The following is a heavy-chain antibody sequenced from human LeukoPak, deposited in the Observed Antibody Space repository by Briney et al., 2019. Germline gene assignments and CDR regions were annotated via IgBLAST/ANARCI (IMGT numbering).Heavy chain of an antibody. D-gene: IGHD3-10*01. Sequence: ASVKVSCKASGYTFTDYYIHWVRQAPGQGLEWMGCITPNSDDTDYAQKFQGRITMSRDTSINTAHMELTRLRSDDTAVYYCATGDYSGTKPDPIDMWGQGTMVTVSS. CDR3: ATGDYSGTKPDPIDM. V-gene: IGHV1-2*02. J-gene: IGHJ3*02. CDR1: GYTFTDYY. CDR2: ITPNSDDT.